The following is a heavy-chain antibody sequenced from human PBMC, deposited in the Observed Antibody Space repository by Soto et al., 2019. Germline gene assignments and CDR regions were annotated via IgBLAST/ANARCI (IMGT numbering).Heavy chain of an antibody. J-gene: IGHJ5*02. CDR2: IYYSGST. CDR1: GGSISSSSYY. D-gene: IGHD4-17*01. CDR3: ESHSDYGGNRSYWFVP. V-gene: IGHV4-39*01. Sequence: QLQLQESGPGLVKPSETLSLTCTVSGGSISSSSYYWGWIRQPPGKGLEWIGSIYYSGSTYYNPSLKSRVTISVDTSKNQFCLKLSSVSAADTAMYFCESHSDYGGNRSYWFVPGGQGTLVTVST.